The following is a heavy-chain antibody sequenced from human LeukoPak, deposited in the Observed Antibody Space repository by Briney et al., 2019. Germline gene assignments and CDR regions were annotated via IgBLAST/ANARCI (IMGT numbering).Heavy chain of an antibody. V-gene: IGHV3-30-3*01. CDR1: GFTFSSYN. J-gene: IGHJ4*02. Sequence: GGSLRLSCAASGFTFSSYNMNWVRQAPGKGLEWVAVISYDGSNEYYADSVKGRFTISRDNSKNTLYVQMNSLRAEDTAVYYCARDWRSGTYYLDYWGQGTLVTVSS. CDR2: ISYDGSNE. D-gene: IGHD1-26*01. CDR3: ARDWRSGTYYLDY.